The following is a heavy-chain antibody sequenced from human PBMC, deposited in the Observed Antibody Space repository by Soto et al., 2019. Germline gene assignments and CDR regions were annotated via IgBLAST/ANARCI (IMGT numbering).Heavy chain of an antibody. D-gene: IGHD3-16*01. CDR2: ISYDGSNK. CDR1: GFTFSSYA. J-gene: IGHJ6*02. V-gene: IGHV3-30-3*01. CDR3: ARDYVRGYNYLYYYGMDV. Sequence: GSLRLSCAASGFTFSSYAMHWVRQAPGKGLEWVAVISYDGSNKYYADSVKGRFTISRDNSKNTLYLQMNSLRAEDTAVYYCARDYVRGYNYLYYYGMDVWGQGTTVTVSS.